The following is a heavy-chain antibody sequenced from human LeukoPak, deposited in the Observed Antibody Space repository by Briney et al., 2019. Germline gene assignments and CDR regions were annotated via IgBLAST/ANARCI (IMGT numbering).Heavy chain of an antibody. V-gene: IGHV1-2*06. Sequence: ASVKVSCKASGYTFTGYYMHWVRQAPGQGLEWMGRINPNSGGTNYAQKFQGRVTITRDTSASTAYMELSSLRSEDTAVYYCKSGDGDVFDYWGQGTLVTVSS. CDR1: GYTFTGYY. CDR2: INPNSGGT. D-gene: IGHD3-10*01. J-gene: IGHJ4*02. CDR3: KSGDGDVFDY.